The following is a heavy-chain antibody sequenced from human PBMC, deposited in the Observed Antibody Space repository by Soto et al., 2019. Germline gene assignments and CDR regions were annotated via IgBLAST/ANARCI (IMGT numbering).Heavy chain of an antibody. CDR1: GGSFSGYY. Sequence: SETLSLTCAVYGGSFSGYYWSWIRQPPGKGLEWIGEINHSGSTNYNPSLKSRVTISVDTSKNQFSLKLSSVTAADTAVYYCARLGSQVNPDYDYVWGSYRPIDYWGQGTLVTVSS. J-gene: IGHJ4*02. CDR3: ARLGSQVNPDYDYVWGSYRPIDY. CDR2: INHSGST. D-gene: IGHD3-16*02. V-gene: IGHV4-34*01.